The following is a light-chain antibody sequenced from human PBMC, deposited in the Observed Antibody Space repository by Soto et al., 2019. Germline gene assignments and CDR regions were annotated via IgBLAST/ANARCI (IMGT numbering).Light chain of an antibody. CDR3: QQRINWPST. CDR2: DAS. Sequence: EIVLTQSPATLSLPPGERATLSCRAIQSVSYYLAWYQQKPGQAPRLLIYDASNRATGIPARFSGSGSGTDFTLTISSLEPEDFALYYCQQRINWPSTFGHGTRLESK. J-gene: IGKJ5*01. CDR1: QSVSYY. V-gene: IGKV3-11*01.